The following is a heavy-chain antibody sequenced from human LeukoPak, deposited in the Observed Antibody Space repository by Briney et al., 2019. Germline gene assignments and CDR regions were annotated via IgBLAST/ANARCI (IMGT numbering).Heavy chain of an antibody. D-gene: IGHD3-9*01. CDR1: GFTFDNSA. CDR2: ISSVGGST. Sequence: GGSLRLSCAASGFTFDNSAMTWGRQSPGKGWDWFSGISSVGGSTYYAGSLKGRFTISRDNSKPTMYLPMNSLRVEAPALYYCAKGIYYDILSGYVIDYWGRGTLVTVYS. V-gene: IGHV3-23*01. J-gene: IGHJ4*02. CDR3: AKGIYYDILSGYVIDY.